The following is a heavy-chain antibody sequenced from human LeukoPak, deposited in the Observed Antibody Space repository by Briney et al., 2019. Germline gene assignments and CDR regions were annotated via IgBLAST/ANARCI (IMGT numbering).Heavy chain of an antibody. D-gene: IGHD6-6*01. J-gene: IGHJ4*02. CDR3: ARDVYDSSSSQDYFES. CDR2: ISYDGSNK. CDR1: GFTFSSYA. V-gene: IGHV3-30*03. Sequence: PGGSLRLSCAASGFTFSSYAIHWVRQAPGKGLEWVAVISYDGSNKYYADSVKGRFTISRDDSKNTLYLQLSSLRSEDTAVYYCARDVYDSSSSQDYFESWGQGTLVTVSS.